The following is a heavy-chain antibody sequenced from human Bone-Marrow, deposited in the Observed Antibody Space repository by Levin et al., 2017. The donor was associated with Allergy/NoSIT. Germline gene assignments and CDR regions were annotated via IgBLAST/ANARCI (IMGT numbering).Heavy chain of an antibody. CDR2: ISSTGTI. D-gene: IGHD3-10*01. Sequence: GGSLRLSCTASGFTFSSYEMNWVRQAPGKGLEWVSYISSTGTIHYADSVKGRFTISRDNAKNSLYLQMNSLRAEDTAFYYCARGFRITMVRDAFDIWGQGTMVTVSS. CDR3: ARGFRITMVRDAFDI. CDR1: GFTFSSYE. V-gene: IGHV3-48*03. J-gene: IGHJ3*02.